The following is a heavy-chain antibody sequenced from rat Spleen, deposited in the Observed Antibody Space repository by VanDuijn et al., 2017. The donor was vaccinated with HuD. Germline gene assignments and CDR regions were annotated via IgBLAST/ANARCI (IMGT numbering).Heavy chain of an antibody. CDR1: GFTFSNYG. J-gene: IGHJ2*01. D-gene: IGHD1-10*01. V-gene: IGHV5-25*01. CDR2: ISYDGGST. Sequence: EVQLVESGGGLVQPGRSMKLSCAASGFTFSNYGMAWVRQAPKKGLEWVAYISYDGGSTYYRDPVKGRFTISRDNTKSTLYLQMDSLRSEDTATYYCARQVTALDYWGQGVMATVSS. CDR3: ARQVTALDY.